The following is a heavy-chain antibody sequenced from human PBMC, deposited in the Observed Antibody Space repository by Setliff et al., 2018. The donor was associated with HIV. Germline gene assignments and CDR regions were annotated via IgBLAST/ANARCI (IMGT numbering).Heavy chain of an antibody. D-gene: IGHD3-10*01. CDR3: ARQGLTMNRGVPATILYYFDY. Sequence: SETLSLTCTVSGGSIVSSSYYWGWIRQPPGKGLAWIGTMYYRGTTYNNPSRKSRVTFSADTSKNQFSLNLNSVTATDTAVYDCARQGLTMNRGVPATILYYFDYWGPGILVTVSS. CDR1: GGSIVSSSYY. J-gene: IGHJ4*02. V-gene: IGHV4-39*01. CDR2: MYYRGTT.